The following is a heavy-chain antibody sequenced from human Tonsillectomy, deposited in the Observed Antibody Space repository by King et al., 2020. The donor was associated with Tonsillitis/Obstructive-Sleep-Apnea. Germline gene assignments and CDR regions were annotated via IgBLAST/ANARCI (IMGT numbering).Heavy chain of an antibody. CDR1: GFTFSSSA. CDR2: ISGSGGGT. J-gene: IGHJ3*02. D-gene: IGHD1-26*01. CDR3: AKDREWELRRDAFDI. Sequence: VQLVESGGGLVQPGGSLRLSCAASGFTFSSSAMSWVRQAPGKGLGWVSAISGSGGGTYYADSVKGRFTVSRDNSKNTLYLQMNSLRAEDTAVYYCAKDREWELRRDAFDIWGQGTMVTVSS. V-gene: IGHV3-23*04.